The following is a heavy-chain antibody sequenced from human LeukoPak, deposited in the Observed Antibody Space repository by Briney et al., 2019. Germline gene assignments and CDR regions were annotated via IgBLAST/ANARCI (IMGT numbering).Heavy chain of an antibody. J-gene: IGHJ4*02. CDR1: GFTFSRYS. D-gene: IGHD6-19*01. CDR3: AKDKGWSSFEY. Sequence: GGSLRLSCAASGFTFSRYSRNWVRQAPGKGLEGVSYISGSSSYKYYADFVKGRFTISRDNSKNTVYLQMNSLRVEDTAVYYCAKDKGWSSFEYWGQGTLVTVSS. V-gene: IGHV3-21*01. CDR2: ISGSSSYK.